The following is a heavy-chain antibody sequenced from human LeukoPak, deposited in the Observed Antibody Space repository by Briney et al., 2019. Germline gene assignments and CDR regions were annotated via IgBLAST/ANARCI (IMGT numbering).Heavy chain of an antibody. CDR2: ISSSGSTI. D-gene: IGHD2-15*01. V-gene: IGHV3-48*03. J-gene: IGHJ6*03. CDR3: AGQVVASYMDV. CDR1: GFTFSSYE. Sequence: GGSLRLSCAASGFTFSSYEMNWVCQAPGKGLGWVSYISSSGSTIYYADSVKGRFTISRDNAKNSLYLQMNSLRAEDTAVYYCAGQVVASYMDVWGKGTTVTISS.